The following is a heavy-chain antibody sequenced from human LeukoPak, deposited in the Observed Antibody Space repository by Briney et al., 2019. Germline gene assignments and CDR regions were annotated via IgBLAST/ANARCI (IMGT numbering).Heavy chain of an antibody. J-gene: IGHJ6*04. CDR1: GFTFNNFA. V-gene: IGHV3-30*18. CDR3: AKGEGGSSSWYDFYDYGMDV. Sequence: GGSLRLSCAASGFTFNNFAMHRVRQAPGKGLEWVAVISIDGAKTYSADSVKVRFTISRDNSKKTLYLKMNTVRAEDTAVYYCAKGEGGSSSWYDFYDYGMDVWGKGTTVTVSS. CDR2: ISIDGAKT. D-gene: IGHD2-2*01.